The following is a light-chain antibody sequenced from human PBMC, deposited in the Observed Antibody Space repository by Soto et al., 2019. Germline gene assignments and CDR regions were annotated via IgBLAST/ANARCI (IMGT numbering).Light chain of an antibody. CDR1: QSVSSN. V-gene: IGKV3-15*01. J-gene: IGKJ5*01. CDR3: QHYDSLPIT. CDR2: GAS. Sequence: EIVMTQSPATLSVSPGERATLSCRASQSVSSNLAWYQQKPGQAPRLLIYGASTRATGIPDRFSGSGSGTDFTLTISRLEPEDFAVLYCQHYDSLPITFGQGTRLEIK.